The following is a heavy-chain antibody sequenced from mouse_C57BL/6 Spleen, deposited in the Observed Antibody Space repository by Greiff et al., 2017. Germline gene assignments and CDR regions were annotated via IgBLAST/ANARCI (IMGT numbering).Heavy chain of an antibody. Sequence: QVQLQQSGAELARPGASVKLSCKASGYTFTSYGISWVKQRTGQGLEWIGEIYPRSGNTYYNEKFKGKATLTADKSSSTAYMEIRSLTSEDSAVXFCARGYYFGSKLYFDVWGTGTTVTVSS. CDR1: GYTFTSYG. V-gene: IGHV1-81*01. CDR3: ARGYYFGSKLYFDV. J-gene: IGHJ1*03. CDR2: IYPRSGNT. D-gene: IGHD1-1*01.